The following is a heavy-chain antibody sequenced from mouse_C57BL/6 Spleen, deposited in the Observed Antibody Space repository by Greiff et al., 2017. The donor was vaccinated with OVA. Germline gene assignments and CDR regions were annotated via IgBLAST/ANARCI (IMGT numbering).Heavy chain of an antibody. J-gene: IGHJ3*01. D-gene: IGHD2-4*01. CDR3: ARRGYDYGFAY. CDR1: GYTFTSYW. Sequence: VQLQQPGAELVRPGSSVKLSCKASGYTFTSYWMDWVKQRPGQGLEWIGNIYPSDSETHYNQKFKDKATLTVDKSSSTAYMQLSSLTSEDSAVYYCARRGYDYGFAYWGQGTLVTVSA. V-gene: IGHV1-61*01. CDR2: IYPSDSET.